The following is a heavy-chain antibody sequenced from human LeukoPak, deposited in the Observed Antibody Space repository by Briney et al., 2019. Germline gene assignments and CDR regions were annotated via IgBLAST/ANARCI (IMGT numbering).Heavy chain of an antibody. J-gene: IGHJ4*02. V-gene: IGHV1-18*01. CDR3: ARGGGLVDTAYETDY. CDR2: ISAYNGNT. Sequence: GASVKVSCKASGYTFTSYGIGWVRQAPGQGLEWMGWISAYNGNTNYAQKLQGRVTMTTDTSTSTAYMELRSLRSDDTAVYYCARGGGLVDTAYETDYWGQGTLVTVSS. CDR1: GYTFTSYG. D-gene: IGHD5-18*01.